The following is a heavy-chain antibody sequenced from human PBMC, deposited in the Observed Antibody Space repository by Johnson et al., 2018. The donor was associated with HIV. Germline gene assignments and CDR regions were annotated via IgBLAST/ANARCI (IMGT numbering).Heavy chain of an antibody. CDR1: GFTFSSYA. D-gene: IGHD6-6*01. Sequence: QVQLVESGGGVVQPGRSLRLSCTASGFTFSSYAMHWVRQAPGKGLEWVAVISYDGSNKYYADSVKGRFTISRDNSKNTLYLQMNSLRAEDTAVYYCVKERQLVLSFDIWGQGTMVTVSS. J-gene: IGHJ3*02. CDR2: ISYDGSNK. V-gene: IGHV3-30*04. CDR3: VKERQLVLSFDI.